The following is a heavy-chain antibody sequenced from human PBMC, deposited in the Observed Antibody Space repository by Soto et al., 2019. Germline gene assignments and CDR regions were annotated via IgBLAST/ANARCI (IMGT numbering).Heavy chain of an antibody. CDR3: VRLVGNSWLDY. V-gene: IGHV6-1*01. J-gene: IGHJ4*02. Sequence: QVQLQQSGPGLVKPSQTLSLTCAIYGDSVSSNSVVWNWIRQSPSRGLEWLGRTYYRSQWHYEYAVFVLSRIRIDPDTSKNQVSLQLDAVSPEASAVYYCVRLVGNSWLDYWGQGTLVTVSS. CDR2: TYYRSQWHY. CDR1: GDSVSSNSVV. D-gene: IGHD4-4*01.